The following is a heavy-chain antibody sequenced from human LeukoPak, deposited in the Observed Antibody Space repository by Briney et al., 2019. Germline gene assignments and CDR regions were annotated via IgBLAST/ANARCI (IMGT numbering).Heavy chain of an antibody. J-gene: IGHJ4*02. CDR1: GFTFDDYA. Sequence: GRSLRLSCAASGFTFDDYAMHWVRQAPGKGLEWVSGISWNSGSIGYADSVKGRFTISRDNAKNSLYLQMNSLRAEDTALYYCAKASLGKLSLYDYWGQGTLVTVSS. V-gene: IGHV3-9*01. D-gene: IGHD3-16*02. CDR2: ISWNSGSI. CDR3: AKASLGKLSLYDY.